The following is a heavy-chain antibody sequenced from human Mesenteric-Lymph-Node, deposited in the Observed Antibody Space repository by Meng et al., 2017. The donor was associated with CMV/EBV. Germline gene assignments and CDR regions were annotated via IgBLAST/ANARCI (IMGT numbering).Heavy chain of an antibody. V-gene: IGHV1-2*06. CDR1: YTFTDYY. J-gene: IGHJ4*02. CDR3: TRDRVLLWFGESESHFDS. CDR2: INPKSGGT. Sequence: YTFTDYYIHWVRQAPGQGLEWLGRINPKSGGTNYAQKFQGRVTMTRDTSISTAYMKLSSLTSDDTAVYYCTRDRVLLWFGESESHFDSWGQGTLVTVSS. D-gene: IGHD3-10*01.